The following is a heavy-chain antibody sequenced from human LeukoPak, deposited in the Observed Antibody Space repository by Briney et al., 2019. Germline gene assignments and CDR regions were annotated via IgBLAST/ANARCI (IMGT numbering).Heavy chain of an antibody. CDR3: AKTVSGSYSYQGGDY. V-gene: IGHV3-23*01. CDR2: ISGSGENT. J-gene: IGHJ4*02. D-gene: IGHD3-16*02. Sequence: GGSLRLSCAASGFTFSSYAMSWVRQAPGKGLEWVSAISGSGENTNYSDSVKGRFTMSRDNSRNMLYLQMISLRDEDTAKYYCAKTVSGSYSYQGGDYWGQGTLVTVSS. CDR1: GFTFSSYA.